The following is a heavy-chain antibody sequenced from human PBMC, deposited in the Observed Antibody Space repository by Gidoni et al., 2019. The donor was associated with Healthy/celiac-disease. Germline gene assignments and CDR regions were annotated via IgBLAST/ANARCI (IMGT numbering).Heavy chain of an antibody. Sequence: QVQLQQWGAGLLKPSETLSLTCAVYGGSFSGSYWSWIRQPPGKGLEWIGEINHSGSTNYNPSLKSLVTISVDTSKNQFSLKLSSVTAADTAVYYCARGSGDIVVVVAASYFDYWGQGTLVTVSS. CDR2: INHSGST. CDR1: GGSFSGSY. V-gene: IGHV4-34*01. CDR3: ARGSGDIVVVVAASYFDY. D-gene: IGHD2-15*01. J-gene: IGHJ4*02.